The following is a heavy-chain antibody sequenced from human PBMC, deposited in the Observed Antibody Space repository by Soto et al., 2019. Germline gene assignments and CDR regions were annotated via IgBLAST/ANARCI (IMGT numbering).Heavy chain of an antibody. CDR2: INHSGST. V-gene: IGHV4-34*01. Sequence: QVQLQQWGAGLLKPSETLSLTCAVYGGSFSGYYWSWIRQPPGKGLEWIGEINHSGSTNYNPSLKSRVTISVDTSKTQFSLKLSSVTAADTAVYYCARGSIAVAESWVDYWGQGTLVTVSS. J-gene: IGHJ4*02. CDR3: ARGSIAVAESWVDY. CDR1: GGSFSGYY. D-gene: IGHD6-19*01.